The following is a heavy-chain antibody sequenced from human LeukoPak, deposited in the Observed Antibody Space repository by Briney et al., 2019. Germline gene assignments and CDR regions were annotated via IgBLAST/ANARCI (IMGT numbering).Heavy chain of an antibody. CDR2: ISNSAGNA. CDR3: AKDLHVRSSSPVTTGGVDS. D-gene: IGHD4-17*01. V-gene: IGHV3-23*01. J-gene: IGHJ4*02. Sequence: GGSLRLSCVASGFTFSSHAMSWVRKTPGKGLKWVSVISNSAGNAYYADSVEGRFTISRDNSKNTLYLQMNSLRAEDTAVYYCAKDLHVRSSSPVTTGGVDSWGQGTLVTVSS. CDR1: GFTFSSHA.